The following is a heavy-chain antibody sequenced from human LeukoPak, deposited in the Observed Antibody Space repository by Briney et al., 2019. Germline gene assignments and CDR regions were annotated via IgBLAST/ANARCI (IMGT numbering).Heavy chain of an antibody. CDR2: ISRSSTYK. CDR1: GFTFSSYS. V-gene: IGHV3-21*04. D-gene: IGHD2-8*02. Sequence: GGSLRLSCAASGFTFSSYSMNWVRQAPGKGLEWVSSISRSSTYKYYADSVKGRFTISRDNAKNSLYLQLNSLRAEDTATYYCAKGQPPYCTSDTCHRFDWFDPWGQGTLVTVSS. J-gene: IGHJ5*02. CDR3: AKGQPPYCTSDTCHRFDWFDP.